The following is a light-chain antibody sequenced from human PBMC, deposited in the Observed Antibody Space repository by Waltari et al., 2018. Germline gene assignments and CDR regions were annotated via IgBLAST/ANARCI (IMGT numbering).Light chain of an antibody. V-gene: IGLV3-21*04. Sequence: SYVLTQTPSVSAAPGETVRISCGGIDIGGKSVHWYQQKAGRAPKMVISYDSDRLSGIPERFSGSNSGNTAILPISRVEAGDEADYYCQVWDRGGFFGGGTKVTVL. J-gene: IGLJ2*01. CDR2: YDS. CDR1: DIGGKS. CDR3: QVWDRGGF.